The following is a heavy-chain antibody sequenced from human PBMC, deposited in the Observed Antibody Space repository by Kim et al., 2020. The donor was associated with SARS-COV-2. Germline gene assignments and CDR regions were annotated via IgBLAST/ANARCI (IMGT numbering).Heavy chain of an antibody. CDR3: ARAGYYYGSGSWYYYYYGMDV. D-gene: IGHD3-10*01. Sequence: ASVKVSCKASGYTFTSYDINWVRQATGQGLEWMGWMNPNSGNTGYAQKFQGRVTMTRNTSISTAYMELSSLRSEDTAVYYCARAGYYYGSGSWYYYYYGMDVWGQGTTVTVSS. V-gene: IGHV1-8*01. CDR1: GYTFTSYD. J-gene: IGHJ6*02. CDR2: MNPNSGNT.